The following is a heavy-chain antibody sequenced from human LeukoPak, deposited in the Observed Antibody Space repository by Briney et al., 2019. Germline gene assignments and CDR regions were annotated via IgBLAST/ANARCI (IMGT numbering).Heavy chain of an antibody. CDR2: SSSSGSTI. CDR3: ARRRDFIDY. CDR1: GFTLRDYY. Sequence: PGGSLRLSCAASGFTLRDYYMSRIRQAPGKGLEWVSYSSSSGSTIYYADSVKGRFAISRDNAKNSLYLQMNSLRAEDTAVYYCARRRDFIDYWGQGTLVTVSS. V-gene: IGHV3-11*01. D-gene: IGHD3/OR15-3a*01. J-gene: IGHJ4*02.